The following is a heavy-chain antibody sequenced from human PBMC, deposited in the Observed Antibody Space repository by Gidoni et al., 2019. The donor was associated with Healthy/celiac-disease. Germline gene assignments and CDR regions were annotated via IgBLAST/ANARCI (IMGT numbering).Heavy chain of an antibody. V-gene: IGHV4-4*02. CDR3: ARGGRRAAGIYYYYGMDV. J-gene: IGHJ6*02. D-gene: IGHD6-13*01. CDR2: IYHSGST. Sequence: QVQLPESGPGLVKPSGTLSLPCPVPGGSISSINWWSWVRQPPGKGLEWIGEIYHSGSTNYNPALKSRVTISVDKSKNQFSLKLSSVTAADTAVYYWARGGRRAAGIYYYYGMDVWGQGTTVTVSS. CDR1: GGSISSINW.